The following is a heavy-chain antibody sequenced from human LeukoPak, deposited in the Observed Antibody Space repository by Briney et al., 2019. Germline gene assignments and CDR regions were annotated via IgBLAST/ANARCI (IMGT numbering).Heavy chain of an antibody. CDR2: ISSSSSYI. CDR1: GFTFSSYS. Sequence: GGSLRLSCAASGFTFSSYSMNWVRQAPGKGLEWVSSISSSSSYIYYADSVKGRFTISRDNAKNSLYLQMNSLRAEDTAVYYCARPRNDILSGFHYYYGLDVWGQGTTVTVSS. V-gene: IGHV3-21*01. D-gene: IGHD3-9*01. J-gene: IGHJ6*02. CDR3: ARPRNDILSGFHYYYGLDV.